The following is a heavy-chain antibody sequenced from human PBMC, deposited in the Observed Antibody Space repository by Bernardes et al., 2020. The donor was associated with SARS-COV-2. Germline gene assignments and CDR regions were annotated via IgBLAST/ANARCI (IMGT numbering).Heavy chain of an antibody. Sequence: LSCAASGFTFTSYGMHWVRQAPGKGLEWVSIISYDGTNRYYADSVKGRFTISRDTSKNTLYLQMNGLRPEDTAVYYCAIPPTNYDRYGMDVWGQGTTVTVSS. CDR1: GFTFTSYG. D-gene: IGHD3-22*01. CDR2: ISYDGTNR. V-gene: IGHV3-30*03. J-gene: IGHJ6*02. CDR3: AIPPTNYDRYGMDV.